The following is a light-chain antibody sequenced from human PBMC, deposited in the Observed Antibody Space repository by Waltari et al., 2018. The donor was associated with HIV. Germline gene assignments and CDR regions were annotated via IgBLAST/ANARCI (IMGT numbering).Light chain of an antibody. CDR2: EVT. CDR3: VSYISSSTPE. Sequence: QSALTQPASMSGSPGQSITLSCTGPSSDVNDYNYVYWYQHHPDKAPKVIIYEVTRRPSGVSNRFSGSKSGNTASLTISGLLPEDEAEYFCVSYISSSTPEFGGGTKLTVL. J-gene: IGLJ3*02. V-gene: IGLV2-14*01. CDR1: SSDVNDYNY.